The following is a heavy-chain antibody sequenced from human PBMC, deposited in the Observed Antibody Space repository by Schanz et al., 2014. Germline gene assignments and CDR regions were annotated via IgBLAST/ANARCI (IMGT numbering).Heavy chain of an antibody. V-gene: IGHV1-2*06. CDR2: INPNSGGT. CDR3: ARDYYDILTGYPYDTFDI. J-gene: IGHJ3*02. D-gene: IGHD3-9*01. CDR1: GYTFTSYY. Sequence: QVQLVQSGAEVKKPGASVKVSCKASGYTFTSYYMHWVRQAPGQGLEWMGRINPNSGGTNYAQKFQGRVTMTRDTSISTAYMELRRLRSDDTAVYYCARDYYDILTGYPYDTFDIWGQGTMVTVSS.